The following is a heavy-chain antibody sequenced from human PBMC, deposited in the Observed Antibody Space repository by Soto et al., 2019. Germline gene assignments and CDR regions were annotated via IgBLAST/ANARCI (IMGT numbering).Heavy chain of an antibody. Sequence: DVQLLESGGGLVQPGGSLTLSCAASRFTFSDFAMSWVRQAPGKGLEWVSSIGGTGSDTYYADSVKGRFTISRDNSRNTLFLQMDNLRDEDTAVYYCAKDAVPYTGKWDWFDSWGQGTLVTVSS. CDR3: AKDAVPYTGKWDWFDS. J-gene: IGHJ5*01. V-gene: IGHV3-23*01. D-gene: IGHD1-26*01. CDR1: RFTFSDFA. CDR2: IGGTGSDT.